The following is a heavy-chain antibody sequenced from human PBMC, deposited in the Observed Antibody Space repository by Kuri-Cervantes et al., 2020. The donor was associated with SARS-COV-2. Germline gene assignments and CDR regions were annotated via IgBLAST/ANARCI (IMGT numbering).Heavy chain of an antibody. V-gene: IGHV3-30*02. CDR1: GFTFSSYG. CDR3: ARDRYGDFYYYGMDV. Sequence: GESLKISCAASGFTFSSYGMHWVRQAPGKGLEWVAFIRYDGSNKYYADSVKGRFTISRDNAKNSLYLQMNSLRAEDTAVYYCARDRYGDFYYYGMDVWGPGTTVTVSS. J-gene: IGHJ6*02. D-gene: IGHD4-17*01. CDR2: IRYDGSNK.